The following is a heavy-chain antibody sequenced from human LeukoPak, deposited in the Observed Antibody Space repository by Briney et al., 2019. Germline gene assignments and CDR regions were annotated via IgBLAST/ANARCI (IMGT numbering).Heavy chain of an antibody. V-gene: IGHV3-30*12. CDR2: ISYDGSNK. CDR1: GFTFSSYG. J-gene: IGHJ4*02. CDR3: AKHFCTGLDCSLFDS. D-gene: IGHD3/OR15-3a*01. Sequence: HPGRSLRLSCAASGFTFSSYGMHWVRQAPGKGLEWVAVISYDGSNKYYADSVKGRFIISRDNSKNTLSLQLNSLRPEDTALYYCAKHFCTGLDCSLFDSWGQGTLVTVSS.